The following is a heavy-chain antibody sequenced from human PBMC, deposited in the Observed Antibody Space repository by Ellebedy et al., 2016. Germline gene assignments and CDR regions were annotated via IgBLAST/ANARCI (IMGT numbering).Heavy chain of an antibody. CDR2: ISYDGSTK. V-gene: IGHV3-30-3*01. Sequence: GESLKISCAASGFTFSYYAMHWVRQAPGKGLEWVAVISYDGSTKYYGASVRGRFTISRDNSKNTLYLQMNSLGPDDTAVYYCARVGYCSGGSCYFGYYGMDVWGQGTTVTVS. D-gene: IGHD2-15*01. CDR3: ARVGYCSGGSCYFGYYGMDV. CDR1: GFTFSYYA. J-gene: IGHJ6*02.